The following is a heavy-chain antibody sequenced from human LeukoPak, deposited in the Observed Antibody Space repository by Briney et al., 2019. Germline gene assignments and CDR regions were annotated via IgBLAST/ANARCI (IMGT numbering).Heavy chain of an antibody. J-gene: IGHJ4*02. CDR3: ARSWSRGTGGYLNDF. CDR1: GGTFSSYA. Sequence: SVKVSCKASGGTFSSYAISWVRQAPGQGLEWMGGIIPIFGTANYAQKFQGRVTITADKSTSTAYMELSSLRSEDTAVYYCARSWSRGTGGYLNDFWGQGTLVTVSS. V-gene: IGHV1-69*06. D-gene: IGHD2-8*02. CDR2: IIPIFGTA.